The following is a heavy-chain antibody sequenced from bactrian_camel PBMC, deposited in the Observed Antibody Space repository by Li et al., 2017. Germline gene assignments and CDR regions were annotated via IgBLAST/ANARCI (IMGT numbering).Heavy chain of an antibody. J-gene: IGHJ4*01. CDR1: DDIFSSSC. V-gene: IGHV3S53*01. CDR3: AAGPSTVAWKQRPNYRY. CDR2: TRDGNS. Sequence: HVQLVESGGGSVKAGGSLRLSCATRDDIFSSSCMGWFRQAPGKEREGVAFSYTRDGNSVYADSVKGRFTGSQDYAKRTVYLQMNNLKPEDSAMYYCAAGPSTVAWKQRPNYRYRGQGTQVTVS. D-gene: IGHD1*01.